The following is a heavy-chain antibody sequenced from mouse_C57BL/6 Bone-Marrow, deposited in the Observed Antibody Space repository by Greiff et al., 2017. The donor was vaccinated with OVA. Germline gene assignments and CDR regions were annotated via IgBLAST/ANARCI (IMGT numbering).Heavy chain of an antibody. CDR1: GYTFTSYG. Sequence: VQLQQSGAELARPGASVKLSCKASGYTFTSYGISWVKQRTGQGLEWIGEIYPRSGNTYYNEKFKGKATLTADKSSSTAYMELRSLTSEDSAVYFCARASITTVPSYAMDYWGQGTSVTVSS. J-gene: IGHJ4*01. D-gene: IGHD1-1*01. V-gene: IGHV1-81*01. CDR2: IYPRSGNT. CDR3: ARASITTVPSYAMDY.